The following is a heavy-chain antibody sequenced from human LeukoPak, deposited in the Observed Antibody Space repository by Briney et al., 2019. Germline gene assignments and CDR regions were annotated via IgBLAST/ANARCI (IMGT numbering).Heavy chain of an antibody. CDR1: GFTVSSNY. CDR3: ARDGRSGNFDK. V-gene: IGHV3-74*01. D-gene: IGHD1-26*01. Sequence: GGSLRLSCAASGFTVSSNYMSWVRQAPGKGLAWVSVIRSDGSITTYADSVKGRFTISRDTAKNTLYLQMNSLRAEDTAVYYCARDGRSGNFDKWGQGTLVSVSS. J-gene: IGHJ4*02. CDR2: IRSDGSIT.